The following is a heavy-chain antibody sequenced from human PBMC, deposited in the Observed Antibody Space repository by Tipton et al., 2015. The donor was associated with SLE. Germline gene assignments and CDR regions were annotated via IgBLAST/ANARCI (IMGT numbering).Heavy chain of an antibody. J-gene: IGHJ4*02. D-gene: IGHD3-10*01. V-gene: IGHV4-59*08. CDR1: GGSISSYY. CDR3: ARSYYGSGSYPY. CDR2: IYYSGST. Sequence: TLSLTCTVSGGSISSYYWSWIRQPPGKGLEWIGYIYYSGSTNYNPSLKSRVTISVDTFKNQFSLKVTSVTAADTAVYYCARSYYGSGSYPYWGQGTLVTVSS.